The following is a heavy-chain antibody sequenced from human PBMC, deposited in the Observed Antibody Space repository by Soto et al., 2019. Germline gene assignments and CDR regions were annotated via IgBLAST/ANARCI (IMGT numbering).Heavy chain of an antibody. CDR1: GFIVSSDY. Sequence: GGSLRLSCAASGFIVSSDYMSWVRQAPGKGLEWVSVIYSGGSTYYADSVKGRFIISRDNSKNTLYLQMNSLRVEDTAVYYCARDRDYGDYGEFDYWGQGTLVTVSS. J-gene: IGHJ4*02. V-gene: IGHV3-53*01. CDR2: IYSGGST. D-gene: IGHD4-17*01. CDR3: ARDRDYGDYGEFDY.